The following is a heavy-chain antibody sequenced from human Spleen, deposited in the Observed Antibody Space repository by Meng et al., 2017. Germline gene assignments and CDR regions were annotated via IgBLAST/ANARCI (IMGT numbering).Heavy chain of an antibody. CDR3: VREGREDYNPDFAY. J-gene: IGHJ4*02. CDR2: MSPTGAI. D-gene: IGHD5-24*01. CDR1: GFFFTYCY. V-gene: IGHV3-11*01. Sequence: VEVVGCLCRLDGTLNISWAAIGFFFTYCYISWFCRAPGKGLEWLSYMSPTGAIYYAASVKGLFSISRDNAKNSLYLQINRLRAEYTAVYYCVREGREDYNPDFAYWGQGSLVTVSS.